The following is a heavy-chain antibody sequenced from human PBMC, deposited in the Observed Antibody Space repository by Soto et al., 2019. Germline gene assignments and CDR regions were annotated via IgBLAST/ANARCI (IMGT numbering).Heavy chain of an antibody. D-gene: IGHD2-2*01. Sequence: PGGSLRLSCVASGFTFSTYWMSWVRQAPGKGLEWVANIKPDGSEKWYVDSVRDRFTISRDNAKNSLYLQMSNLRAEDTAVYYCAKTFYQRLLGEVFGSWGQGTQVTVSS. CDR2: IKPDGSEK. CDR1: GFTFSTYW. V-gene: IGHV3-7*02. CDR3: AKTFYQRLLGEVFGS. J-gene: IGHJ4*02.